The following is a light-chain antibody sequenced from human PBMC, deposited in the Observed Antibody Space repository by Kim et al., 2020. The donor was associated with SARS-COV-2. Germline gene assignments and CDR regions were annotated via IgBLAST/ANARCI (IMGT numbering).Light chain of an antibody. CDR2: AAS. V-gene: IGKV1-17*03. Sequence: DIQMTQSPSAMSASVGDRVTITCRASQGICNYLAWFQQKPGKVPKCLIYAASSLQSGVPSRFSGSGSGTEFTLTISSLQPEDFATYYCLQHDIYPRTFGRGTKVDIK. CDR3: LQHDIYPRT. J-gene: IGKJ4*01. CDR1: QGICNY.